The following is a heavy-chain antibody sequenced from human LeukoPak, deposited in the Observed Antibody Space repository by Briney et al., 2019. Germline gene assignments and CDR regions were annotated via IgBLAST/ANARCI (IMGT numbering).Heavy chain of an antibody. J-gene: IGHJ4*02. D-gene: IGHD3-16*01. CDR1: GFTFSIYP. V-gene: IGHV3-23*01. CDR3: AKDLFGGPARAFFDY. CDR2: TSGSGGYA. Sequence: GSLRLSCAASGFTFSIYPMSWVRQAPGKGLGWVSSTSGSGGYAYYGNSVKGRFITSRYTYKNTLYLQTNSLRAAATAVYYCAKDLFGGPARAFFDYWGQGTLVTVSS.